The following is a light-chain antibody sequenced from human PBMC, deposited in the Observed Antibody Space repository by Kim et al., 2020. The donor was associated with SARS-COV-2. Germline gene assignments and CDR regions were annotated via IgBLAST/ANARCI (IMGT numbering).Light chain of an antibody. CDR1: SSNIGINE. CDR2: DNN. Sequence: GQKVTISSSGSSSNIGINEVTGYQKLPGTVPKVLIYDNNKRPSGIPDRFSGSKSGTSGTLDITGLQTGDEADYYCGTWDSSLSVWLFGGGTKVTVL. CDR3: GTWDSSLSVWL. V-gene: IGLV1-51*01. J-gene: IGLJ3*02.